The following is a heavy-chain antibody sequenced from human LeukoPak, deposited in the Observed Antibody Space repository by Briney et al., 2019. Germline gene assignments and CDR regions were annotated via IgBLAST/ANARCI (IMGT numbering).Heavy chain of an antibody. CDR2: IWYGGSNK. J-gene: IGHJ3*02. V-gene: IGHV3-33*08. CDR1: GFTFSSYG. D-gene: IGHD5-24*01. CDR3: AKPNGYNGGAFDI. Sequence: GGSLRLSCAASGFTFSSYGMHWVRQAPGKGLEWVAVIWYGGSNKYYADSVKGRFTISRDNSKNTLYLQMNSLRAEDTAVYYCAKPNGYNGGAFDIWGQGTMVTVSS.